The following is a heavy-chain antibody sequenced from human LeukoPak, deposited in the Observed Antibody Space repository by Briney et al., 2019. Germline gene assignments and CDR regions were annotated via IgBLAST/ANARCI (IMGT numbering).Heavy chain of an antibody. J-gene: IGHJ4*02. D-gene: IGHD3-22*01. CDR2: ISSSSSTI. CDR1: GGSITNYY. CDR3: ARDLETDYYDSSGYFDY. V-gene: IGHV3-11*04. Sequence: LSLTCTVSGGSITNYYWAWIRQPPGKGLEWVSYISSSSSTIYYADSVKGRFTISRDNAKNSLYLQMNSLRAEDTAVYYCARDLETDYYDSSGYFDYWGQGTLVTVSS.